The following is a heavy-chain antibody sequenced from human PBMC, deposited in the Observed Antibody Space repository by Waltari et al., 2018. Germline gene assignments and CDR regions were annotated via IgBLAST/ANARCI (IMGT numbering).Heavy chain of an antibody. Sequence: EVQLVESGGTLVQPGGSLRLSCAVSGLTFSGFWMTWVRQAPGKGLEWVANINQDGSEKHYVDSVKGRFTISRDNAKNSLSLQMNSLRAEDTAVYYCASGGHVDYCGQGTLVTVSS. CDR1: GLTFSGFW. V-gene: IGHV3-7*01. J-gene: IGHJ4*02. CDR2: INQDGSEK. CDR3: ASGGHVDY.